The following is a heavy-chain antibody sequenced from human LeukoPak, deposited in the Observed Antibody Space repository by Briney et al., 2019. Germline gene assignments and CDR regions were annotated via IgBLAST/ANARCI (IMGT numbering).Heavy chain of an antibody. Sequence: KPSETLSLTCTVSGGSISSSSYYWSWIRQPPGKGLEWIGYIYYSGSTNYNPSLKSRVTISVDTSKNQFSLKLSSVTAADTAVYYCARQRKSPEVLRFDRWGQGNLVTVSS. CDR1: GGSISSSSYY. V-gene: IGHV4-61*05. CDR2: IYYSGST. D-gene: IGHD1-26*01. J-gene: IGHJ4*02. CDR3: ARQRKSPEVLRFDR.